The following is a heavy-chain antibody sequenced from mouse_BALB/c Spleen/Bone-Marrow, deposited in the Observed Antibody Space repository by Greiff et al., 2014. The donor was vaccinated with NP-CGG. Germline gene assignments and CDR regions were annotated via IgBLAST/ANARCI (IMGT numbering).Heavy chain of an antibody. D-gene: IGHD2-14*01. Sequence: EVQGVESEGDLVQPGGSRKLSCAASGFTFSAFGMHWVRQAPERGLEWVAYIISGSNTIYYSDKVKGRFTITRDNPKNTLFLQMTSLRSEDTAMYYCARSRYDVGWFAYWGQGTLVTVSA. V-gene: IGHV5-17*02. J-gene: IGHJ3*01. CDR3: ARSRYDVGWFAY. CDR2: IISGSNTI. CDR1: GFTFSAFG.